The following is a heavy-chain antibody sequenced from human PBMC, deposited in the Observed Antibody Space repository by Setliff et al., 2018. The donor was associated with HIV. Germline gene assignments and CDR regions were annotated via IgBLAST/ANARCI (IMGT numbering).Heavy chain of an antibody. CDR1: GFRFDDHA. D-gene: IGHD3-16*02. CDR2: INWNSGRI. V-gene: IGHV3-9*01. Sequence: PGGSLRLSCSGSGFRFDDHAMNWVRQAPGKGLEWVSRINWNSGRILYAASVKGRFTISRDNAKNSLYLQMNSLRPEDTALYHCARDRDDYDYVWGSYRFADYWGQGTLVTVSS. CDR3: ARDRDDYDYVWGSYRFADY. J-gene: IGHJ4*02.